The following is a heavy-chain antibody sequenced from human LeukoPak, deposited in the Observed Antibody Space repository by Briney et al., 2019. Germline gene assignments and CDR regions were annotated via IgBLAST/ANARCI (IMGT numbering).Heavy chain of an antibody. Sequence: PGGSLRLSCAASGFTVSSNHMSWVRRAPGKGLEWVSVINSGGSTYYADSVKARFTISRDNSKNTLYLQMNSLRAEDTAVYYCARENGAFSPFGYWGQGTLVTVSS. J-gene: IGHJ4*02. CDR3: ARENGAFSPFGY. V-gene: IGHV3-66*01. CDR1: GFTVSSNH. CDR2: INSGGST. D-gene: IGHD2-8*01.